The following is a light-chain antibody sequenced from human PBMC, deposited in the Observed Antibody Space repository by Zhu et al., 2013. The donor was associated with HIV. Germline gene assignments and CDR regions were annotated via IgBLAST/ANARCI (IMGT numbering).Light chain of an antibody. J-gene: IGKJ4*01. V-gene: IGKV1-39*01. Sequence: DIQMTRSPSSLSASVGDRVTITCRASQSIRNFVNWYQQKPGRAPKVLVYAASNLQSGVPSRFSGSGSGTDFTLVISSLQPEDFATYYCQQTQSFPLTFGGGTEVENK. CDR3: QQTQSFPLT. CDR2: AAS. CDR1: QSIRNF.